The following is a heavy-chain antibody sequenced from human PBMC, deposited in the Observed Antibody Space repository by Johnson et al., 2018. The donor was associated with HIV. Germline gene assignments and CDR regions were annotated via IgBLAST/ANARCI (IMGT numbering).Heavy chain of an antibody. D-gene: IGHD1-26*01. CDR1: GFTFSSYG. Sequence: QVQLVESGGGVVQPGGSLRLSCAASGFTFSSYGMHWVRQAPGKGLEWVAFIRYDGSNKYYADSVKGRFTISRDNSKNTLYLQMNSLRAEDTAVYYCAKGRRVGATTYDAFDIWGQGTMVTVSS. CDR3: AKGRRVGATTYDAFDI. J-gene: IGHJ3*02. CDR2: IRYDGSNK. V-gene: IGHV3-30*02.